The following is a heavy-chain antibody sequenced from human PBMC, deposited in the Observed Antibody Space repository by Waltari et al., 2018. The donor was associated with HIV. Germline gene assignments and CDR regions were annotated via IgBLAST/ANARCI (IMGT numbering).Heavy chain of an antibody. CDR3: AKDLGHPFEVTTLGFDY. D-gene: IGHD4-17*01. CDR2: ISGSGGST. J-gene: IGHJ4*02. Sequence: EVQLLESGGGLVQPGGYLRLSCAASGFTFSSYAISWVRQAPGKGLEWVSAISGSGGSTYYADSVKGRFTISRDNSKNTLYLQMNSLRAEDTAVYYCAKDLGHPFEVTTLGFDYWGQGTLVTVSS. V-gene: IGHV3-23*01. CDR1: GFTFSSYA.